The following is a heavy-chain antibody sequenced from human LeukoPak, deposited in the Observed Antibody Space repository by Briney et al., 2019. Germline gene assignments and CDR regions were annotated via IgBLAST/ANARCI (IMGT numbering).Heavy chain of an antibody. CDR2: MYPDDSDT. CDR1: GYSFTSYW. Sequence: GESLKISCKGSGYSFTSYWIGWVRQMPGKGLEWMGIMYPDDSDTRYSPSSQGQVTFSADKSISTAYLQWSSLKASDTAIYYCARRKGDGYNSPFDYWGQGTLVTVSS. CDR3: ARRKGDGYNSPFDY. D-gene: IGHD5-24*01. V-gene: IGHV5-51*01. J-gene: IGHJ4*02.